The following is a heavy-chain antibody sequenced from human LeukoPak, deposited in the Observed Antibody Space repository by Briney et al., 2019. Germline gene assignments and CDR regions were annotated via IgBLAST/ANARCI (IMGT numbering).Heavy chain of an antibody. CDR2: IKQDGSEK. D-gene: IGHD2-2*01. J-gene: IGHJ3*02. Sequence: GGSLRLSCAASGFTFSSYWMSWVRQAPGKGLEWVANIKQDGSEKYYVDSVKGRFTISRDNAKNSLYLQMNSLRAEDTAVYYCARDGVLGYCSSTSCPLAFDIWGQGTMVTVSS. V-gene: IGHV3-7*01. CDR1: GFTFSSYW. CDR3: ARDGVLGYCSSTSCPLAFDI.